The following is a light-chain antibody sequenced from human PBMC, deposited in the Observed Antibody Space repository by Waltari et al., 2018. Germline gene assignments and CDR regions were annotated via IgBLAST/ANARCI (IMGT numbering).Light chain of an antibody. Sequence: QSALTQPASVSGSPGQSITISCPGTSRDVGNYNYVSWYQQHPGRAPKLMISDVSDRPSGVSNRFSGSKSGNTASLTISGLQAEDEGDYYCCSYTNVGSWVFGGGTKVTVL. CDR3: CSYTNVGSWV. CDR1: SRDVGNYNY. J-gene: IGLJ3*02. V-gene: IGLV2-14*03. CDR2: DVS.